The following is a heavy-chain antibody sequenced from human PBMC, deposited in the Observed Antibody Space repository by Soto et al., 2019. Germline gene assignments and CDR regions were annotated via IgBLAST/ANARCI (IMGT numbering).Heavy chain of an antibody. CDR3: AADPYYYDSSDYYSFDQ. CDR1: GFNFRTTA. J-gene: IGHJ4*02. Sequence: SVKVSCKASGFNFRTTAVQWVRQARGQRLEWIGWIVVGSGNTNYAQNFQERVTITRDMSTSTAYLDVSRLRSEDTAVYYCAADPYYYDSSDYYSFDQWGQGTLVTVSS. CDR2: IVVGSGNT. D-gene: IGHD3-22*01. V-gene: IGHV1-58*01.